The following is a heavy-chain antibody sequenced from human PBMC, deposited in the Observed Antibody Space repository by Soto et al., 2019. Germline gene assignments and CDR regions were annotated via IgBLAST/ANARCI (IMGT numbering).Heavy chain of an antibody. CDR1: GYAFTRYD. J-gene: IGHJ3*02. V-gene: IGHV1-8*01. CDR2: MNPNSGNT. D-gene: IGHD3-16*01. Sequence: SVKVSCKASGYAFTRYDINRVRQATRQGLEWMGWMNPNSGNTGYAQKFQGRVTMTRDSSISTAYKEQSSLRLEDTAAHYCARAVCAGAFDILGRWTRVTVSS. CDR3: ARAVCAGAFDI.